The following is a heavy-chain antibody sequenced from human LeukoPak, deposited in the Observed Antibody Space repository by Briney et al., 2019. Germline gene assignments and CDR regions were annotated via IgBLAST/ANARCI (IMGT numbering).Heavy chain of an antibody. J-gene: IGHJ3*02. D-gene: IGHD3-9*01. CDR3: ARMYYDILTGYQDAFDI. CDR1: GYSISSDYY. V-gene: IGHV4-38-2*02. Sequence: SETLSLTCTVSGYSISSDYYWGWIRQPPGKGLEWIGNVYRTGSTYYNPSLTSRVTISIDTSKNQFSLKLSSVTAADTAVYYCARMYYDILTGYQDAFDIWGQGTMVTVSS. CDR2: VYRTGST.